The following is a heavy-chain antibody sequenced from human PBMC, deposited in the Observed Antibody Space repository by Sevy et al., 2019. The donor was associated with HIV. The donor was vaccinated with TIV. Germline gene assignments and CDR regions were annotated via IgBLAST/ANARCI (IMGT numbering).Heavy chain of an antibody. CDR3: ARGRTDFYYYVDV. V-gene: IGHV4-34*01. J-gene: IGHJ6*03. D-gene: IGHD2-2*01. Sequence: SETLSLTCAVYGGSFSDYSWSWIRQPPGKGLEWIGEINKHTGSTNYTPSLKSRVIISVDTSKNQVFLRLSSVSAADTALYYCARGRTDFYYYVDVWGQGTTVTVSS. CDR2: INKHTGST. CDR1: GGSFSDYS.